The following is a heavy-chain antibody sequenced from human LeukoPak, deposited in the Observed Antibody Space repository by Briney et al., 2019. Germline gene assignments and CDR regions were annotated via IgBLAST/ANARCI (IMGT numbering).Heavy chain of an antibody. CDR2: VHLDGRT. CDR1: GFTFSSYV. V-gene: IGHV4-4*02. D-gene: IGHD3-3*01. CDR3: AREGGFYRPLDY. J-gene: IGHJ4*02. Sequence: GSLRLSCAASGFTFSSYVMAWVRQPPGKGLEWIGEVHLDGRTNYNPSLKSRLIMSVDLPENHISLKLTSVTAADTAVYYCAREGGFYRPLDYSGQGTLVTVSS.